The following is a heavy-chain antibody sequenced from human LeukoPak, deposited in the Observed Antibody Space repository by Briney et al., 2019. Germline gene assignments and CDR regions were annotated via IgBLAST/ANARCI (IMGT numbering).Heavy chain of an antibody. V-gene: IGHV3-30*04. CDR1: GYTFTGYY. Sequence: SCKASGYTFTGYYMHWVRQAPGKGLEWVAVISYDGSNKYYADSVKGRFTISRDNSKNTLYLQMNSLRAEDTAVYYCARDPKRFGELPFDYWGQGTLVTVSS. CDR3: ARDPKRFGELPFDY. J-gene: IGHJ4*02. CDR2: ISYDGSNK. D-gene: IGHD3-10*01.